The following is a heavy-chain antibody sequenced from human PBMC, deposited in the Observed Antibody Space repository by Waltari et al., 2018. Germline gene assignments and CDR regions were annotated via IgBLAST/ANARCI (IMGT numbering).Heavy chain of an antibody. Sequence: QMQLVQSGPEVKKPGTSVKVSCKASGFTFTSSAMQWVRQARGQRLEWIGWIVVGSGNTNSAQKFQERVTITRDMSTSTAYMELSSLRSEDTAVYYCAAEAYYDFWSGYPTFDYWGQGTLVTVSS. J-gene: IGHJ4*02. CDR1: GFTFTSSA. V-gene: IGHV1-58*02. D-gene: IGHD3-3*01. CDR2: IVVGSGNT. CDR3: AAEAYYDFWSGYPTFDY.